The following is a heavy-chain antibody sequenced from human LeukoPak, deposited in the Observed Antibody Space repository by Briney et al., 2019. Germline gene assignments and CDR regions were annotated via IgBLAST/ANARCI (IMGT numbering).Heavy chain of an antibody. CDR1: GFTFSSYW. V-gene: IGHV3-23*01. CDR2: ISGGGGST. Sequence: PGGSLRLSCAASGFTFSSYWMSWVRQAPGKGLEWVSAISGGGGSTYYADSVKGRFTISRDNSKNTLYLQMNSLRAEDTAVYYCAKDRSCSSTSCYGYWGQGTLVTVSS. D-gene: IGHD2-2*01. CDR3: AKDRSCSSTSCYGY. J-gene: IGHJ4*02.